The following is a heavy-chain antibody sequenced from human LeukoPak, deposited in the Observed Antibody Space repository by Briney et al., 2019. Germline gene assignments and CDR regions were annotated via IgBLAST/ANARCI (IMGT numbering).Heavy chain of an antibody. CDR2: IIPIFGTA. D-gene: IGHD3-10*02. V-gene: IGHV1-69*05. CDR1: GGTFSSYA. CDR3: AVNYYVQPLRYDY. J-gene: IGHJ4*02. Sequence: SVKVSCKASGGTFSSYAISWARQAPGQGLEWMGRIIPIFGTANYAQKFQGRVTITTDESTSTAYMELSSLRSEDTAVYYCAVNYYVQPLRYDYWGQGTLVTVSS.